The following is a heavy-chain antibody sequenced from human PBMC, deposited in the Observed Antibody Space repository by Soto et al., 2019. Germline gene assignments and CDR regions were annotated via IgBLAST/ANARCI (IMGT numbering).Heavy chain of an antibody. CDR3: ARDRGYSSGWYFNWFDP. V-gene: IGHV4-39*07. Sequence: PSETLSLTCTVSGGSISSSSYYWGWIRQPPGKGLEWIGSIYYSGSTNYNPSLKSRVTISVDTSKNQFSLKLSSVTAADTAVYYCARDRGYSSGWYFNWFDPWGQGTLVTVSS. D-gene: IGHD6-19*01. CDR1: GGSISSSSYY. CDR2: IYYSGST. J-gene: IGHJ5*02.